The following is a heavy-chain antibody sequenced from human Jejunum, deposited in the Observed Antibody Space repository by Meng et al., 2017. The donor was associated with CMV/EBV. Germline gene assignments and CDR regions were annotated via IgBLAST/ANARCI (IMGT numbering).Heavy chain of an antibody. D-gene: IGHD2-2*01. Sequence: STRSCYWSWIRQAPGKGLEWIGNVFDSGSTNYNPSLKSRVTISLDTSKNQFSLKLTSVTAADTAVYYCARGDHCGTTSCFPHWFDPWGQGTLVTVSS. J-gene: IGHJ5*02. V-gene: IGHV4-59*01. CDR2: VFDSGST. CDR1: STRSCY. CDR3: ARGDHCGTTSCFPHWFDP.